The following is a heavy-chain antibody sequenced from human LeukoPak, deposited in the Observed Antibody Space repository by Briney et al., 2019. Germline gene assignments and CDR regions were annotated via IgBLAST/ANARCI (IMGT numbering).Heavy chain of an antibody. Sequence: GASVKVSCKASGYTFTNYAIHWVRQAPGQRLEWMGWINAGYGNTRYSQEFQGRLTITRDTSASTAYMELSSLRSEDMAVYYCARSTLGYCSSTSCYVRYCSGGSCYGNFDYWGQGTLVTVSS. J-gene: IGHJ4*02. CDR2: INAGYGNT. V-gene: IGHV1-3*03. CDR3: ARSTLGYCSSTSCYVRYCSGGSCYGNFDY. D-gene: IGHD2-2*01. CDR1: GYTFTNYA.